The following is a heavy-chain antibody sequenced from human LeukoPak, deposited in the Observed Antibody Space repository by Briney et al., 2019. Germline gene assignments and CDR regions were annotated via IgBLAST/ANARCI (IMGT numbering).Heavy chain of an antibody. Sequence: GGSLRLSCAASGFTFSSYGMHWVRQAPGKGLEWVAVISYDGSNKCYADSVKGRFTISRDNSKNTLYLQMNSLRAEDTAVYYCAKGAVAGIDYWGQGTLVTVSS. CDR2: ISYDGSNK. D-gene: IGHD6-19*01. V-gene: IGHV3-30*18. CDR3: AKGAVAGIDY. CDR1: GFTFSSYG. J-gene: IGHJ4*02.